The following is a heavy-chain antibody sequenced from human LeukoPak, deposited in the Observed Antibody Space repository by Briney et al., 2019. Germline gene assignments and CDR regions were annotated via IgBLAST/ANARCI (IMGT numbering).Heavy chain of an antibody. Sequence: GGSLRLSCAASGFTFSSYSMNWVRQAPGKGLEWVTIISFDGSNKYYADSVKGRFTISRDNSKNTLYLQMNSLRAEDTAVYYCARGDAFDIWGQGTMVTVSS. J-gene: IGHJ3*02. CDR2: ISFDGSNK. CDR3: ARGDAFDI. V-gene: IGHV3-30*03. CDR1: GFTFSSYS.